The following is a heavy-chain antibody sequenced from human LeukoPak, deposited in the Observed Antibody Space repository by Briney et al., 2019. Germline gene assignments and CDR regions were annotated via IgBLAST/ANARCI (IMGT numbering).Heavy chain of an antibody. CDR3: AREVGATDRYYFDY. D-gene: IGHD1-26*01. CDR1: GFTFSSYY. V-gene: IGHV3-66*02. CDR2: IYSGGST. J-gene: IGHJ4*02. Sequence: GGSLRLSCAASGFTFSSYYMSWVRQAPGKGLEWVSVIYSGGSTYYADSVKGRFTISRDNSKNTLYLQMNSLRAEDTAVYYCAREVGATDRYYFDYWGQGTLVTVSS.